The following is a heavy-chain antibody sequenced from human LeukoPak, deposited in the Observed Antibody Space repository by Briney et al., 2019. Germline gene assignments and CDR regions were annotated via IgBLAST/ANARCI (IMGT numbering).Heavy chain of an antibody. CDR3: VRDLDWNYADY. J-gene: IGHJ4*02. CDR2: IYTSGST. Sequence: SQTLSLTCTVSGGSISSGSYYWSWLRQPAGKGLEWIGRIYTSGSTNYNPSLKSRVTISVDTSKNQLSLKLSSVTAADTAVYYCVRDLDWNYADYWGQGTLVTVSS. D-gene: IGHD1-7*01. CDR1: GGSISSGSYY. V-gene: IGHV4-61*02.